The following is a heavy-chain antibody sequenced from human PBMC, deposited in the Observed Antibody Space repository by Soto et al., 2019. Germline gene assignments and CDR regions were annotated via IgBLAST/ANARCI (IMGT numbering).Heavy chain of an antibody. D-gene: IGHD2-15*01. J-gene: IGHJ4*02. V-gene: IGHV3-21*01. CDR3: AREWDTCSGGRCYSGIYD. Sequence: EVQLVESGGGLVKPGGSLRLSCAASGFNFRTYNMNWVRQAPGKGLEWVSSISSSSSHISYADSLKGRLTISRDNAKNSLYLQMNSLRADDTAVYYCAREWDTCSGGRCYSGIYDWGQGTLVTVSS. CDR1: GFNFRTYN. CDR2: ISSSSSHI.